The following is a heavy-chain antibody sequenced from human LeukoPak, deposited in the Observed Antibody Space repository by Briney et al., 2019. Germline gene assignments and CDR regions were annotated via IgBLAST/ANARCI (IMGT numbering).Heavy chain of an antibody. V-gene: IGHV4-61*02. CDR3: ARSRYQLLYDY. Sequence: PSQTLSLTCTFSGGSISSGSYYWSWIRPPAGKGLEWIGRIYTSGSPTYNPSLKSPVTISVDTSKNQFSLKLSSVTAADTAVYYCARSRYQLLYDYWGQGTLVTVSS. D-gene: IGHD2-2*02. J-gene: IGHJ4*02. CDR1: GGSISSGSYY. CDR2: IYTSGSP.